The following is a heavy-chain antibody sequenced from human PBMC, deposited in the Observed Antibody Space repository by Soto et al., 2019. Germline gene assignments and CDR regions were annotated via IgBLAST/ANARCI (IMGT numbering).Heavy chain of an antibody. Sequence: SETLSLTCAVYGGSFSGYYWSWIRQPPGKGLEWIGEINHSGSTNYNPSLKSRVTISVDTSKNQFSLKLSSVTAADTAVYYCARAHGITIFGVVIEYYYYGMDVWGQGTTATVSS. CDR2: INHSGST. D-gene: IGHD3-3*01. J-gene: IGHJ6*02. CDR3: ARAHGITIFGVVIEYYYYGMDV. CDR1: GGSFSGYY. V-gene: IGHV4-34*01.